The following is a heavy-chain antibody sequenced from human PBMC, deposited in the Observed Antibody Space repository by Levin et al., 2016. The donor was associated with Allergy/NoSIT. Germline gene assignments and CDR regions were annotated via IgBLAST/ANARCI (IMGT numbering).Heavy chain of an antibody. CDR1: GGSISSYY. J-gene: IGHJ6*02. D-gene: IGHD3-16*01. V-gene: IGHV4-59*01. Sequence: SETLSLTCTVSGGSISSYYWSWIRQPPGKGLEWIGYIYYSGSTNYNPSLKSRVTISVDTSKNQFSLKLSSVTAADTAMYYCARGEYYYGMDVWGQGTTVTVSS. CDR2: IYYSGST. CDR3: ARGEYYYGMDV.